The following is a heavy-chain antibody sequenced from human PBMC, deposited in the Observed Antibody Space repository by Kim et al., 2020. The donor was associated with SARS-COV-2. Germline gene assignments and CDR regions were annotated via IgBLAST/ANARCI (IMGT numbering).Heavy chain of an antibody. V-gene: IGHV1-69*04. J-gene: IGHJ4*02. D-gene: IGHD5-18*01. CDR3: ARGPDTAMVNYYFDY. Sequence: QKFQGRVTITADKSTSTAYMELSSLGSEDPAVYYCARGPDTAMVNYYFDYWGQGTLVTVSS.